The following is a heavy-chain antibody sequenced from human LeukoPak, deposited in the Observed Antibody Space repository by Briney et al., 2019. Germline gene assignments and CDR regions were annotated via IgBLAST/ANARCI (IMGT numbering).Heavy chain of an antibody. CDR1: GGSISTSNYY. V-gene: IGHV4-39*07. Sequence: SETLSLTCTVSGGSISTSNYYWGWIRQPPGKGLEWIGNIFYSGSTYYSPSLRSRVTISLDTSRNQFSLKLNSVTAADTAVYYCARDRPCSSTSCSLVGYYYMDVWGKGTTVTISS. CDR3: ARDRPCSSTSCSLVGYYYMDV. D-gene: IGHD2-2*01. CDR2: IFYSGST. J-gene: IGHJ6*03.